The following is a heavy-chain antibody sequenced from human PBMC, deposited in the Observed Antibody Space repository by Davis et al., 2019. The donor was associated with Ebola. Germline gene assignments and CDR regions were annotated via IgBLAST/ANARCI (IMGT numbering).Heavy chain of an antibody. CDR2: ISGSGGST. V-gene: IGHV3-23*01. Sequence: AGSLRLSCTDSVITFSNNAMSWVRQAPGKGLEWVSGISGSGGSTYYADSVKGRFTISRDNSKTTLYLQLNSLRAEDTAVYYCAKPAADLYYYGMDVWGQGTTVTVSS. CDR3: AKPAADLYYYGMDV. CDR1: VITFSNNA. J-gene: IGHJ6*02. D-gene: IGHD2-2*01.